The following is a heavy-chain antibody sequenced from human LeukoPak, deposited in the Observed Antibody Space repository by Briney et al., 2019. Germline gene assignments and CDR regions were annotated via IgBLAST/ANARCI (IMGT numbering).Heavy chain of an antibody. CDR3: AMGIAAAGTLDY. Sequence: GGSLRLSCTASGFTFSMYVTSWVRQAPGKGLEWVSGINSDGSSTSYADSVKGRFTISRDNAKNTLYLQMNSLRAEDTAVYYCAMGIAAAGTLDYWGQGTLVTVSS. V-gene: IGHV3-74*01. D-gene: IGHD6-13*01. CDR2: INSDGSST. J-gene: IGHJ4*02. CDR1: GFTFSMYV.